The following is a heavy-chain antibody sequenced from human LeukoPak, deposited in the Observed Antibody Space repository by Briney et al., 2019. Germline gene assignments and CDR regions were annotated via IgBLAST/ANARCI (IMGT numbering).Heavy chain of an antibody. D-gene: IGHD5-18*01. CDR2: IYYSGST. CDR1: GGSISSSNW. Sequence: PSGTLSLTCTVSGGSISSSNWWSWVRQPPGKGLEWIGYIYYSGSTNYNPSLKSRVTISVDTSKNQFSLKLSSVTAADTAVYYCARTLTAMGHNWFDPWGQGTLVTVSS. V-gene: IGHV4-4*02. CDR3: ARTLTAMGHNWFDP. J-gene: IGHJ5*02.